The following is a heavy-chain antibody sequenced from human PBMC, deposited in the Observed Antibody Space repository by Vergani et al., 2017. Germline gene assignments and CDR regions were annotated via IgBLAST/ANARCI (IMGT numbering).Heavy chain of an antibody. CDR2: IQFDGSNQ. CDR3: AKHFRGWCIDY. Sequence: QVQVVESGGGVVQRGGSLRVYCATSGFTLSNYDMQWIRQGPGKGLEFVAFIQFDGSNQYYANYVKGRFTLSRDFSKNTLYLQMNSLRTDDTATYYCAKHFRGWCIDYWGQGTQVIVSS. D-gene: IGHD4/OR15-4a*01. V-gene: IGHV3-30*02. CDR1: GFTLSNYD. J-gene: IGHJ4*02.